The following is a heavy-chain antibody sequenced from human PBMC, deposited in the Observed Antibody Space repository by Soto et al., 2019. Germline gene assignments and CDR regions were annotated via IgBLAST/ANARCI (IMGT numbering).Heavy chain of an antibody. CDR1: GFTFSSYS. CDR2: ISGSGGST. V-gene: IGHV3-23*01. CDR3: AKIPHSSSWYLDAFDI. Sequence: VQLLESGGGLVQPGGSLRLSCAASGFTFSSYSMSWVRQAPGKGLEWVSAISGSGGSTYYADSVKGRFTISRDKSKNTLYLQMNSLRAEDTAVYYCAKIPHSSSWYLDAFDIWGQGTMVTVSS. J-gene: IGHJ3*02. D-gene: IGHD6-13*01.